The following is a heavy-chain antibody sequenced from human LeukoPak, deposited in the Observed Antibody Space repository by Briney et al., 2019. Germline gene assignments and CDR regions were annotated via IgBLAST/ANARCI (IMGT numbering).Heavy chain of an antibody. Sequence: ASVKVSCKASGYTFTDYNMHWVRHAPGQGFGWMGWINPNDGDTNYAQKFQGRVTMTRDTSISTAHMEVSRLRSDDTAVYYCARANFLYCSSTTCLFDYWGQGTLVTVSS. J-gene: IGHJ4*02. V-gene: IGHV1-2*02. CDR3: ARANFLYCSSTTCLFDY. CDR1: GYTFTDYN. CDR2: INPNDGDT. D-gene: IGHD2-2*01.